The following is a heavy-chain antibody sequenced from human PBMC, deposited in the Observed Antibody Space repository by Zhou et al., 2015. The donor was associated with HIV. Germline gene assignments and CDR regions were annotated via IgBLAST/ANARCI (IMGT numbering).Heavy chain of an antibody. CDR2: IIPIFGTA. J-gene: IGHJ3*02. D-gene: IGHD3-10*01. CDR3: ARSPLWFGETRYAFDI. V-gene: IGHV1-69*06. CDR1: GGTFSSYA. Sequence: QLVQSGAEVKKPGSSVKVSCKASGGTFSSYAISWVRQAPGQGLEWMGGIIPIFGTANYAQKFQGRVTITADKSTSTAYMELSSLRSEDTAVYYCARSPLWFGETRYAFDIWGQGTMVTVSS.